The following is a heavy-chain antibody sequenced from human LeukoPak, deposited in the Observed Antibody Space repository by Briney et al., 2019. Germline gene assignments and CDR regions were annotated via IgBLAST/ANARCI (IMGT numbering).Heavy chain of an antibody. CDR2: IYTSGST. V-gene: IGHV4-61*02. J-gene: IGHJ4*02. CDR1: NDSISSGRYY. CDR3: ARDRTGWLQADY. Sequence: PSETLSLTCSVSNDSISSGRYYWIWIRQPAGKGLEWIGRIYTSGSTNYDPSLKSRVIISVDTSKNQLSLSLSSVTAADTAVYYCARDRTGWLQADYWGPGTLVTVSS. D-gene: IGHD5-24*01.